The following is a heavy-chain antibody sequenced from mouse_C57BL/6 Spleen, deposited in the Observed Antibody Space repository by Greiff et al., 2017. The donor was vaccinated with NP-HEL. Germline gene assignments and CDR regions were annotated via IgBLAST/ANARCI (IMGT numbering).Heavy chain of an antibody. J-gene: IGHJ2*01. CDR1: GYSITSGYY. V-gene: IGHV3-6*01. CDR3: ARDRSSYLDY. CDR2: ISYDGSN. D-gene: IGHD1-1*01. Sequence: DVKLQESGPGLVKPSQSLSLTCSVTGYSITSGYYWNWIRQPPGNKLEWMGYISYDGSNNYNPSLKNRISITRDTSKNQSFLKLNSVTTEDTATYYCARDRSSYLDYWGQGTTLTVSS.